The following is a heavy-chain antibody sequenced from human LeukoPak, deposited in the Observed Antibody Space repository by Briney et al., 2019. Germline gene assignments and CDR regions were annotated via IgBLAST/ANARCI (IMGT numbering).Heavy chain of an antibody. CDR2: ISRSGSTK. D-gene: IGHD3-9*01. J-gene: IGHJ2*01. V-gene: IGHV3-11*01. CDR1: GFTFSDYN. CDR3: ARDFAGWGYFDL. Sequence: GGSLRLSCAATGFTFSDYNMRWIRQAPGKGLEWVSSISRSGSTKYYADSVKGRFTISRDNAKNSLFLQMNSLRAEDTAVYYCARDFAGWGYFDLWGRGTQVTVSS.